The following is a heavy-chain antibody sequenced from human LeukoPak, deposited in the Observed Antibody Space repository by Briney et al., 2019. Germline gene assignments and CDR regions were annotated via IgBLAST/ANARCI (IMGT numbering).Heavy chain of an antibody. CDR2: IIPIFGTA. D-gene: IGHD2-2*03. J-gene: IGHJ5*02. CDR3: ARGLDIVVVPADAYNWFDP. V-gene: IGHV1-69*13. Sequence: EASVKVSCKASGGTFSSYAISWVRQAPGQGLEWMGGIIPIFGTANYAQKFQGRVTITADESTSTAYMELSSLRSEDTAVYYCARGLDIVVVPADAYNWFDPWGQGTLVTVSS. CDR1: GGTFSSYA.